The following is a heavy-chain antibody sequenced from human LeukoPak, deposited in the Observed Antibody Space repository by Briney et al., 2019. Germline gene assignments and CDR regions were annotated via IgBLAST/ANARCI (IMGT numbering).Heavy chain of an antibody. V-gene: IGHV4-34*01. J-gene: IGHJ6*02. D-gene: IGHD3-22*01. CDR2: INHSGST. CDR1: GGSFSGYD. CDR3: ARYDSSGYYHYYYYGMDV. Sequence: PSETLSLTCAVYGGSFSGYDWSWIRQPPGKGLEWIGEINHSGSTNYNPSLKSRVTISVDTSKNQFSLKLSSVTAADTAVYYCARYDSSGYYHYYYYGMDVWGQGTTATVSS.